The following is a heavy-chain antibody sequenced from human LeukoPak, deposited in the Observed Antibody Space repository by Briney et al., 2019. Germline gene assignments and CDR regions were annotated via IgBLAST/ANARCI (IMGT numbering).Heavy chain of an antibody. D-gene: IGHD3-16*01. Sequence: SETLSLTCTVSDDSISDYYRGWIRQPPGKGLEWIGYIHNSGTSTYNLSLKSRVTISADTSKNQFSLKLISMTTADTAVYYCTRGAGWLIDYWGQGILVTVSS. CDR2: IHNSGTS. J-gene: IGHJ4*02. V-gene: IGHV4-59*01. CDR1: DDSISDYY. CDR3: TRGAGWLIDY.